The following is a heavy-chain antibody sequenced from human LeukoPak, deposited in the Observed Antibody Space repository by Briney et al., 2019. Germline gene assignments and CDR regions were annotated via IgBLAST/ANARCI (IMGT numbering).Heavy chain of an antibody. J-gene: IGHJ5*02. D-gene: IGHD5-18*01. CDR3: AKDLSRQRRGLNYGPWFDP. CDR2: VSASGYT. CDR1: GDSMKNSY. V-gene: IGHV4-4*07. Sequence: PSETLSLTCTVSGDSMKNSYWTWIRQPVGNVMEWIGRVSASGYTSHNPSLKSRVIMSVDVSTNQFSLNLTSVTAADTAVYFCAKDLSRQRRGLNYGPWFDPWGRGTLVTVSS.